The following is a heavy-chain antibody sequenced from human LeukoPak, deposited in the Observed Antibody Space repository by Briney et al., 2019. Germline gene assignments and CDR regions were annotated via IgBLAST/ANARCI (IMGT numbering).Heavy chain of an antibody. Sequence: ASVKVSCKASRYTFTSYYLHWVRQAPGQGLEWMGWINPNSGGTNYAQKFQGRVTMTRDTSISTAYMELSRLRSDDTAVYYCARVQRPSYYYYYYGMDVWGQGTTVTVSS. CDR1: RYTFTSYY. J-gene: IGHJ6*02. CDR3: ARVQRPSYYYYYYGMDV. CDR2: INPNSGGT. V-gene: IGHV1-2*02.